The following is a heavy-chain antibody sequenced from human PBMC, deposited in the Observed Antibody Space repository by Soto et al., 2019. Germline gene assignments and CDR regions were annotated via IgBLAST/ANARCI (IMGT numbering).Heavy chain of an antibody. CDR2: INHSGST. CDR3: ARSTFKDYYGMDV. V-gene: IGHV4-34*01. CDR1: GGSFSGYY. J-gene: IGHJ6*02. D-gene: IGHD3-16*01. Sequence: SETLSLTCAVYGGSFSGYYWSWIRQPPGKGLEWIGEINHSGSTNYNPSLKSRVTISVDTSKNQFSLKLSSVTAADTAMYYCARSTFKDYYGMDVWGQGTTVTVSS.